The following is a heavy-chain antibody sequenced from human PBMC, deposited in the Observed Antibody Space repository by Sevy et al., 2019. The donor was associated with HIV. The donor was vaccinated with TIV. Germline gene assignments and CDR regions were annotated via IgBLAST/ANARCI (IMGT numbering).Heavy chain of an antibody. Sequence: GGSLRLSCAASRLTFSSSSVNWVRQAPGKGLEWVSYISSSSTTIYYAASVKGRCTNSRDNARNSLYLQMNSLRDEDTAVYYCARGFMGADYYYGMDVWGQGTTVTVSS. CDR2: ISSSSTTI. V-gene: IGHV3-48*02. CDR1: RLTFSSSS. CDR3: ARGFMGADYYYGMDV. J-gene: IGHJ6*02. D-gene: IGHD3-3*01.